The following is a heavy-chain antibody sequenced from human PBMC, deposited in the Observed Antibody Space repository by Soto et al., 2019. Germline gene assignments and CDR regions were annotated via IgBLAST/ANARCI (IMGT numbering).Heavy chain of an antibody. J-gene: IGHJ6*01. CDR1: GDSVSSNSAA. Sequence: PSQTLSLTCAISGDSVSSNSAARNWIRQCPSRGLEWLGRTYYRSKWYNDYAVSVKSRITINPDTSKNQFSLQLNSVTPEDTAVYYCMIAVCVGRDHYDVMYFWARRTTVTVSA. D-gene: IGHD3-22*01. CDR3: MIAVCVGRDHYDVMYF. CDR2: TYYRSKWYN. V-gene: IGHV6-1*01.